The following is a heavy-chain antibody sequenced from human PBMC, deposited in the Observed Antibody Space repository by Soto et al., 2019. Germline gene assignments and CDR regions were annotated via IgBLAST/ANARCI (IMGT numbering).Heavy chain of an antibody. J-gene: IGHJ6*03. D-gene: IGHD1-26*01. V-gene: IGHV4-31*03. CDR2: IYDSGSA. CDR1: GDSISRGGYF. CDR3: ARGILRPNHYMDV. Sequence: QVQLQESGPGLVKPSQTLSLTCIVSGDSISRGGYFWTWIRQHPGKGLEWIGYIYDSGSAFYNPSLKSRVTMSLDTSKSQCSLNLRSVTAADTAVFYCARGILRPNHYMDVWGKGTAVAVSS.